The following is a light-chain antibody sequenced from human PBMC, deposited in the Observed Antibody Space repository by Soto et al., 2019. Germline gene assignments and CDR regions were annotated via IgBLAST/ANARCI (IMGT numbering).Light chain of an antibody. CDR2: EVS. CDR1: SSDVGSYNY. J-gene: IGLJ1*01. CDR3: SSYAGSNIYV. V-gene: IGLV2-8*01. Sequence: QSVLTQPPSASGSPGQSVTISCTGNSSDVGSYNYVSWYQQNPGKAPKLIIYEVSKRPPGVPDRFSGSKSGNTASLSVSGLQAEDDGDYYCSSYAGSNIYVFGTGTKLTVL.